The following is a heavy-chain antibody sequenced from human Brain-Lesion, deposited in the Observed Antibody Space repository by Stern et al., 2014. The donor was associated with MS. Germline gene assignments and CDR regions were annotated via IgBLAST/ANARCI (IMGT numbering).Heavy chain of an antibody. CDR1: GFSFSIYA. V-gene: IGHV3-23*04. Sequence: EVQLEESGGGLVQPGGSLRLSCAASGFSFSIYAMNWVRQAPGKGLEWVSAIRGSGGSTYYADSVTGRFTISRDNSKNTLYLQMNPLRADDTAVYYCAKGLRQQLVPFDSWGQGTLVTVAS. CDR3: AKGLRQQLVPFDS. D-gene: IGHD6-13*01. CDR2: IRGSGGST. J-gene: IGHJ4*02.